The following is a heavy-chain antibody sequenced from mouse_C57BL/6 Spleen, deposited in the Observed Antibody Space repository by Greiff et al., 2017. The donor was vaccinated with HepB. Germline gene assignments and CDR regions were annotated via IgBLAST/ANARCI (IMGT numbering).Heavy chain of an antibody. V-gene: IGHV1-9*01. CDR3: ARSEGIYDGYYGWYFDV. CDR1: GYTFTGYW. D-gene: IGHD2-3*01. J-gene: IGHJ1*03. Sequence: VQLQQSGAELMKPGASVKLSCKATGYTFTGYWIEWVKQRPGHGLEWIGEILPGSGSTNYNEKFKGKATFTADTSSNTAYMQLSSLTTEDSAIYCCARSEGIYDGYYGWYFDVWGTETTVTVSS. CDR2: ILPGSGST.